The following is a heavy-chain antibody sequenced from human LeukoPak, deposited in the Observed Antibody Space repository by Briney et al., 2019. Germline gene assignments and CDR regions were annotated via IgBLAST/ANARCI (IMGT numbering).Heavy chain of an antibody. CDR3: ARGYYDSSGYAFDY. CDR2: IYYSGST. Sequence: SETLSLTCTVSGGSISSYYWSWIRQPPGKGLEWIGYIYYSGSTNYNPSLKSRVTISVDTSKNQFSLKLSSVTAADTAVYYCARGYYDSSGYAFDYWGQGTLVTVSS. CDR1: GGSISSYY. V-gene: IGHV4-59*01. D-gene: IGHD3-22*01. J-gene: IGHJ4*02.